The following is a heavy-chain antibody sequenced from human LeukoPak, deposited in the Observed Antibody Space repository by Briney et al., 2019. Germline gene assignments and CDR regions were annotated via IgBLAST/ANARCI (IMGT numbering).Heavy chain of an antibody. CDR2: MNPNSGNT. CDR3: ARGPRITMVRGVIKNTYYFDY. V-gene: IGHV1-8*01. Sequence: ASVKVSCKASGYTFTSYDINWVRQATGQGLEWMGWMNPNSGNTGYAQKFQGRVTMTRNTSISTAYMELSSLRSEDTAVYYCARGPRITMVRGVIKNTYYFDYWGQGTLVTVSS. CDR1: GYTFTSYD. J-gene: IGHJ4*02. D-gene: IGHD3-10*01.